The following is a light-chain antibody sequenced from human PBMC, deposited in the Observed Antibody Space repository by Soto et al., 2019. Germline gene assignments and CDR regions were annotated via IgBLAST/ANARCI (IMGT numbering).Light chain of an antibody. V-gene: IGLV3-25*02. CDR2: KDS. CDR3: QSADSSGGYHVI. CDR1: SLPKQN. Sequence: SYELTQPPSVSVSPGQTARITCSGDSLPKQNAYWYQQKPGQAPVLVIYKDSERPSGIPERFSGSSSGTIVTLTISGVQAEDEADYYCQSADSSGGYHVIFGEGTKVTVL. J-gene: IGLJ2*01.